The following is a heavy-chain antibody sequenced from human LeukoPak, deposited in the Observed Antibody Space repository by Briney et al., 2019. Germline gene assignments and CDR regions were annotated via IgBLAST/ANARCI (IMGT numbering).Heavy chain of an antibody. CDR2: ISGSGVST. CDR1: GFTFSTCA. D-gene: IGHD4-17*01. J-gene: IGHJ4*02. V-gene: IGHV3-23*01. CDR3: AKANYGDYGEYFDY. Sequence: PGGSLRLSCAASGFTFSTCAMSWVRQAPGKGLQWVSAISGSGVSTYYADSVKGRFTISRDNSKDTLYLQMSSLGAEDTAVYYCAKANYGDYGEYFDYWGQGTLVTVSS.